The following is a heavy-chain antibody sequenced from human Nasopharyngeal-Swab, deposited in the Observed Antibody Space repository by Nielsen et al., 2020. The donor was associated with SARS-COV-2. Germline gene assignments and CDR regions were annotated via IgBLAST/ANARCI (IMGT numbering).Heavy chain of an antibody. Sequence: GESLKISCVASGFTFRNYNINWVRQAPGRGLEWVSYISTSSSTIHYADSVKGRFTISRDNAKDSLYLQMSSLRAEGTAFYYCARATDTSTYGLYYWGQGTLVTVSS. CDR1: GFTFRNYN. CDR2: ISTSSSTI. D-gene: IGHD3-10*01. CDR3: ARATDTSTYGLYY. J-gene: IGHJ4*02. V-gene: IGHV3-48*04.